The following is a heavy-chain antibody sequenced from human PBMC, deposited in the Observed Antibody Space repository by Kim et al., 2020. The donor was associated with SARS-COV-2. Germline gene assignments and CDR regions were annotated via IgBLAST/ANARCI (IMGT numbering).Heavy chain of an antibody. Sequence: SETLSLTCTVSGGSISSYYWSWIRQPPGKGLEWIGYIYYSGSTNYNPSLKSRVTISVDTSKNQFSLKLSSVTAADTAVYYCARVSEGSVAGTGPLFDYWGQGTLVTVPS. D-gene: IGHD6-19*01. V-gene: IGHV4-59*01. J-gene: IGHJ4*02. CDR2: IYYSGST. CDR3: ARVSEGSVAGTGPLFDY. CDR1: GGSISSYY.